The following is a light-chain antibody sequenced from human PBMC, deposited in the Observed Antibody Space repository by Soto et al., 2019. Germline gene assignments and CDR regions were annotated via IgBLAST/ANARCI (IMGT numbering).Light chain of an antibody. CDR2: VAS. J-gene: IGKJ2*01. Sequence: DIQMTQSPSSLSASVGDRVTITCRASQSISSYLNWYQQKQGKAPKVLIYVASSLQSGVPSRFSGSGSGTDFTLTISSLQPEDFASYYCQQSYSSPYTFGQGTKLEIK. CDR1: QSISSY. CDR3: QQSYSSPYT. V-gene: IGKV1-39*01.